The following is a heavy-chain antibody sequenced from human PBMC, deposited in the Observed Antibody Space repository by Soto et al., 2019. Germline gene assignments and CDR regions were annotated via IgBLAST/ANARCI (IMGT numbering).Heavy chain of an antibody. CDR2: ISSSSSTI. CDR3: ARETRLFSGYYYDSSGYYGDNFDY. V-gene: IGHV3-48*02. Sequence: GGSLRLSCAASGFTFSSYSMNWVRQAPGKGLEWVSYISSSSSTIYYADSVKGRFTISRDNAKNSLYLQMNSLRDEDTAVYYCARETRLFSGYYYDSSGYYGDNFDYWGQGTLVTVSS. J-gene: IGHJ4*02. CDR1: GFTFSSYS. D-gene: IGHD3-22*01.